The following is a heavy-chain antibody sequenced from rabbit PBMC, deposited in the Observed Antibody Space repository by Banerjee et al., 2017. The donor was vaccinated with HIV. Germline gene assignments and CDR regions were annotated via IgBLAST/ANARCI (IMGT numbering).Heavy chain of an antibody. CDR1: GFDLSSNG. J-gene: IGHJ6*01. Sequence: QSLEESGGDLVQPGGSLTLSCKASGFDLSSNGVSWVRQAPGKGLEWIACINTSSGNTVYATWAKGRFTISKTSSTTVTLQMTSLTAADTATYFCARDLAGVIGWNFGLWGPGTLVTVS. D-gene: IGHD4-1*01. CDR2: INTSSGNT. CDR3: ARDLAGVIGWNFGL. V-gene: IGHV1S40*01.